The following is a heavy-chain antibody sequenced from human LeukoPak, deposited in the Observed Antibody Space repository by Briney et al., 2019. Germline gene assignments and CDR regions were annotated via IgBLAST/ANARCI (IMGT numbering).Heavy chain of an antibody. V-gene: IGHV3-30-3*01. J-gene: IGHJ4*02. CDR1: GFTFSSYA. D-gene: IGHD3-3*01. CDR2: ISYDGSNK. CDR3: ARGSDVLRFLEWLSMPDY. Sequence: PGGSLGLSCAASGFTFSSYAMHWVRQAPGKGLEWVAVISYDGSNKYYADSVKGRFTISRDNSKNTLYLQMNSLRAEDTAVYYCARGSDVLRFLEWLSMPDYWGQGTLVTVSS.